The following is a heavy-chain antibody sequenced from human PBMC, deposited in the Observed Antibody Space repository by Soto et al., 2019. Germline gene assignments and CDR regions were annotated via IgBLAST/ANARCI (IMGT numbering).Heavy chain of an antibody. CDR1: GFTFSNYA. CDR3: TKANRYCSGANCFTFDY. V-gene: IGHV3-23*01. J-gene: IGHJ4*02. D-gene: IGHD2-15*01. CDR2: FSSGGGGT. Sequence: GGSLRLSCTAYGFTFSNYAMSWVRQAPGKGLEWVSTFSSGGGGTYYADSVKGRFTISRDNSKNTLSLQMNSLRAEDTAVYYCTKANRYCSGANCFTFDYWGLGTLVTVSS.